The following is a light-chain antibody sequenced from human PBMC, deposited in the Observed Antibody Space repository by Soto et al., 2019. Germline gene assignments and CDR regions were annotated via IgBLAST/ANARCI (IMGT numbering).Light chain of an antibody. J-gene: IGKJ2*01. CDR3: QQYNSYPST. V-gene: IGKV1-5*03. CDR2: KAS. CDR1: QSISSW. Sequence: DLQMTQSPSTLSASVGDRVTITCRASQSISSWLAWYQQRPGKAPQLLIYKASNLGSGVPSRFRRSRSGTEFTLTISTLHPDDFATYYCQQYNSYPSTFGQGPKLQIK.